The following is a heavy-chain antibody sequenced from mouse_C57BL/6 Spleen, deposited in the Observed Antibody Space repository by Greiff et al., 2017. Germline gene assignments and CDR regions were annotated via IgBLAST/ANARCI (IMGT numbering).Heavy chain of an antibody. CDR1: GYAFSSYW. CDR2: IYPGDGDT. Sequence: VQLQQSGAELVKPGASVKISCKASGYAFSSYWMNWVKQRPGKGLEWIGQIYPGDGDTNYNGKFKGKATLTADKSSSTAYMQLSSLTSEDSAVYFCARSDSNYWGYFDDWGQGTTLTVSS. J-gene: IGHJ2*01. D-gene: IGHD2-5*01. V-gene: IGHV1-80*01. CDR3: ARSDSNYWGYFDD.